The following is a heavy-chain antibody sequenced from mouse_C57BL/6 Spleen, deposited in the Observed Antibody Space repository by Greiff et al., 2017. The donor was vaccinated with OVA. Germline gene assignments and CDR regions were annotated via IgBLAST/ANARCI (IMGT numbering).Heavy chain of an antibody. CDR1: GYTFTSYW. Sequence: VQLQQSGTVLARPGASVKLSCKTSGYTFTSYWMHWVKQRPGQGLEWIGAIYPGNSDTSYNQKFKGKAKLTAVTSASTAYMELSSLTSEDSAVYYCTKSYECDDYAMDYWGQGTSVTVSS. J-gene: IGHJ4*01. CDR3: TKSYECDDYAMDY. V-gene: IGHV1-5*01. D-gene: IGHD2-4*01. CDR2: IYPGNSDT.